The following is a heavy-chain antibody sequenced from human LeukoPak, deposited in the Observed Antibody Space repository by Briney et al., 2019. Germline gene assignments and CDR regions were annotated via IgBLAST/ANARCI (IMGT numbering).Heavy chain of an antibody. V-gene: IGHV3-7*01. CDR2: IKQDGSEK. CDR3: ARDMGYDFWSGPPSYAFDI. D-gene: IGHD3-3*01. J-gene: IGHJ3*02. CDR1: GFTFSSYW. Sequence: GALRLSCAASGFTFSSYWMSWVRQAPGKGLEWVADIKQDGSEKYYVDSVKGRFTISRDNAKNSLYLQMNSLRAEDTAVYYCARDMGYDFWSGPPSYAFDIWGQGTMVPVSS.